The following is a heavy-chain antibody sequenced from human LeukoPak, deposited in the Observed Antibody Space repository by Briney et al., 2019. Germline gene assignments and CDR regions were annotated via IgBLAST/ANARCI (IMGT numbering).Heavy chain of an antibody. D-gene: IGHD3-22*01. CDR2: INPSGSYT. CDR1: GFTFTSYY. CDR3: ARDWGYYYDSSGYFDY. V-gene: IGHV1-46*01. J-gene: IGHJ4*02. Sequence: ASVKVSCKASGFTFTSYYMHWVRQAPGQGLEWMGIINPSGSYTSYAQKFQGRVTMTRDTSTSTVYMELSSLRSEDTAVYYCARDWGYYYDSSGYFDYWGQGTLVTVSS.